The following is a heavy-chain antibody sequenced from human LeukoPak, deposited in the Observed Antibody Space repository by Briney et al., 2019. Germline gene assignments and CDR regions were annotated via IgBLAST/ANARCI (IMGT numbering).Heavy chain of an antibody. CDR1: GFTFSSYS. J-gene: IGHJ5*02. V-gene: IGHV3-21*01. Sequence: PGGSLRLSCAASGFTFSSYSTNWVRQAPGKGLEWVSSISSSSSYIYYADSVKGRFTISRDNAKNSLYLQMNSLRAEDTAVYYCARDFGVTGFWFDPWGQGTLVTVSS. CDR2: ISSSSSYI. CDR3: ARDFGVTGFWFDP. D-gene: IGHD3-3*01.